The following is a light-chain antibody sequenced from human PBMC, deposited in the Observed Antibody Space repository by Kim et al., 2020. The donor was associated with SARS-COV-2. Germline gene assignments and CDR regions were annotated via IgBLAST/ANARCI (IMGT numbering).Light chain of an antibody. Sequence: ATNNCKTSQTNLSRYNNKNRLVWYQQKPGHPPKLLIYWTSARVFGVPERFTGSGSRTDFTLTISNLQAEDVAVYCCQQDYTTPLTFGGGNKVDIK. V-gene: IGKV4-1*01. CDR1: QTNLSRYNNKNR. CDR2: WTS. J-gene: IGKJ4*01. CDR3: QQDYTTPLT.